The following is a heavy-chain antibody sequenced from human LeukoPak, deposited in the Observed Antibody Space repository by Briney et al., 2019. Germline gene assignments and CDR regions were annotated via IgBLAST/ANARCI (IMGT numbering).Heavy chain of an antibody. CDR2: ISAGSTVI. Sequence: PGGSLRLSCKTSGFTFNTFSMNWVRQAPGKGLEWVSYISAGSTVIKYADSVRGRFTISRDNAKNSMYLQMDSLRAADTALYYCARVKSASYYYFDLWGRGALVTVSS. J-gene: IGHJ2*01. CDR3: ARVKSASYYYFDL. CDR1: GFTFNTFS. V-gene: IGHV3-48*01. D-gene: IGHD1-26*01.